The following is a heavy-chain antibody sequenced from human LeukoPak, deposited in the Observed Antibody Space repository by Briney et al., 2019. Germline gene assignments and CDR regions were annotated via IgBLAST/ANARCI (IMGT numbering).Heavy chain of an antibody. Sequence: GGSLSLSCTVSGFTVSSNSMSWVRQAPGKGLEWVSFIYSDNTHYSDSVKGRFTIHRDNSKNTLYLQMNSLRAEDTAVYYCARRAGAYSHPYDYWGQGTLVTVSS. V-gene: IGHV3-53*01. J-gene: IGHJ4*02. CDR2: IYSDNT. D-gene: IGHD4/OR15-4a*01. CDR3: ARRAGAYSHPYDY. CDR1: GFTVSSNS.